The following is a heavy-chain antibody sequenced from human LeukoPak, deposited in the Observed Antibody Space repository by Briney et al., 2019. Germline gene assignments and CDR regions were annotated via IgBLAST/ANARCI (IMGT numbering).Heavy chain of an antibody. V-gene: IGHV3-7*01. D-gene: IGHD5-24*01. CDR2: IKQDGSEK. CDR1: GFTFSNYW. J-gene: IGHJ4*02. Sequence: GGSLRLSCAASGFTFSNYWMNWVRQAPGKGLEWVANIKQDGSEKYYVDSVEGRLTVSRDNTKNSLYLRMNSLRAEDTAVYYCARDVDGYNYDYWGQGTLVTVSS. CDR3: ARDVDGYNYDY.